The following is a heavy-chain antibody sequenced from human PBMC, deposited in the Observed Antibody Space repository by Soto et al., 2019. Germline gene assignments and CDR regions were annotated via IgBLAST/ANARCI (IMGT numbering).Heavy chain of an antibody. Sequence: SVKVSCQASGGTFSSYSISWVRQAPGQGVEWIGGIIPIFGTANYEQKFQGRVTITADESTSTAYMELSSLRFEDTAVYYCSRVGGFGLVSDDIPGIYEYWGQGTLVTVSS. V-gene: IGHV1-69*01. J-gene: IGHJ4*02. CDR1: GGTFSSYS. CDR3: SRVGGFGLVSDDIPGIYEY. D-gene: IGHD3-9*01. CDR2: IIPIFGTA.